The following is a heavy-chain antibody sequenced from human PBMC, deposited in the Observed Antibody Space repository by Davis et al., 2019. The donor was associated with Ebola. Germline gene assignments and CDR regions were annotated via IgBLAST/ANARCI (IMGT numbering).Heavy chain of an antibody. CDR2: ISAYNGNT. Sequence: AASVKVSCKASGYTFTSYGISWVRQAPGQGLEWMGWISAYNGNTNYAQKLQGRVTMTTDTSTSTAYMELRSLRSDDTAVYYCARDTMYYYDSSGYYVFDYWGQGTLVTVSS. CDR3: ARDTMYYYDSSGYYVFDY. J-gene: IGHJ4*02. V-gene: IGHV1-18*04. D-gene: IGHD3-22*01. CDR1: GYTFTSYG.